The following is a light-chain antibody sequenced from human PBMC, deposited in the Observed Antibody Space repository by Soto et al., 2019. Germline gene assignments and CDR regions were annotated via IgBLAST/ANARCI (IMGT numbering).Light chain of an antibody. Sequence: EIVMTQSPATLSVSPGERATLSCRASQSVSSNLAWYQQKPCQTPKLLIYVASTMATGIPARFSGSGSGTEFTLTISSLQSEDFEVYYCQQYNVWPLTFGGGTKVEFK. CDR2: VAS. V-gene: IGKV3-15*01. CDR1: QSVSSN. J-gene: IGKJ4*01. CDR3: QQYNVWPLT.